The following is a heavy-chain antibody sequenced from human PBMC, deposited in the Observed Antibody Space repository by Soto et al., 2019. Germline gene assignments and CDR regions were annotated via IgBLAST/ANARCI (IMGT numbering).Heavy chain of an antibody. CDR2: IFWNGDK. J-gene: IGHJ4*02. CDR3: ARRIIGPATPQMDY. V-gene: IGHV2-5*01. CDR1: GFSLTASGEG. D-gene: IGHD2-15*01. Sequence: QITLKESGPTLVKPTQTLTLTCTFSGFSLTASGEGVAWIRQPPGKALEWLALIFWNGDKFYSSSLRSRLTITKDTSKNQVVLTMTNMDPADAATYYSARRIIGPATPQMDYWGQGTLVTVSS.